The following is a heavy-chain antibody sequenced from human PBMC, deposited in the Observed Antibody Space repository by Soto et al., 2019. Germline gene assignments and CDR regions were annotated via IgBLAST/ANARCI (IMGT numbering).Heavy chain of an antibody. J-gene: IGHJ5*02. CDR1: GGSISSGDHY. CDR2: IYYSGSP. D-gene: IGHD3-16*01. V-gene: IGHV4-30-4*01. Sequence: PSETLSLTCTVSGGSISSGDHYWSWIRQPPGKGLEWIGYIYYSGSPYYNPSLKSRVTISVDTSKNQFSLKLSSVTAADTAVYYCDRERFTHKWFDPWGQGTLVTVSS. CDR3: DRERFTHKWFDP.